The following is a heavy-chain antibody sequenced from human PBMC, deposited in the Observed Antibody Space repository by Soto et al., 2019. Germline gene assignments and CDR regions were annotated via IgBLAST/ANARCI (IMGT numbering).Heavy chain of an antibody. Sequence: SETLSLTCTVSGGSISSGDYYWSWIRQPPGKGLEWIGYIYYSGNTYYTPSLKSRATISVDTSKNQFSLRLSSVTVTDTAVYYCARQSCTSASCPWGWFDPWGQGTLVTVSS. V-gene: IGHV4-30-4*01. CDR1: GGSISSGDYY. CDR3: ARQSCTSASCPWGWFDP. CDR2: IYYSGNT. J-gene: IGHJ5*02. D-gene: IGHD2-2*01.